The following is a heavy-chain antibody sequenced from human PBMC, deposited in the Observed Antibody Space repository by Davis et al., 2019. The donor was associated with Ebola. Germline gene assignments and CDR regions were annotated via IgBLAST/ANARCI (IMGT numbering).Heavy chain of an antibody. Sequence: PSETLSLTCAASGFTFSSHSMNWLRQAPGKGLQWISYISSSSDTIYYADALRGRFTISRDNAKNSLYLQMNRLSDEDTAVYYCARDLLIPAGRVNFDYWGQGTLVTVSS. CDR2: ISSSSDTI. CDR3: ARDLLIPAGRVNFDY. CDR1: GFTFSSHS. V-gene: IGHV3-48*02. D-gene: IGHD2-2*01. J-gene: IGHJ4*02.